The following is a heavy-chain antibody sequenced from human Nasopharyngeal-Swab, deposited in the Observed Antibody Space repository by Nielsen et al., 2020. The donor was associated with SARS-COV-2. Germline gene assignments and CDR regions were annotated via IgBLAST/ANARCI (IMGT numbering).Heavy chain of an antibody. J-gene: IGHJ3*01. CDR1: GFTFNIYT. CDR3: ARGSSVHAFDV. CDR2: ISSSGDYI. V-gene: IGHV3-21*01. D-gene: IGHD3-10*01. Sequence: GESLKISCAASGFTFNIYTMNWVRQAPGKGLEWVSAISSSGDYIYYAASVKGRFTVSRDNSKNTLFLEMDSLRVEDTAVYYCARGSSVHAFDVWGQGTEVTVSS.